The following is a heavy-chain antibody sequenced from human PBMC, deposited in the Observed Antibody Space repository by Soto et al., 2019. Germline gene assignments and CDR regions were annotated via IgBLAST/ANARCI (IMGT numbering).Heavy chain of an antibody. D-gene: IGHD2-21*02. Sequence: SLRLSCVGSGLSFSDYSMNWVRQAPGKGLQWIPYISSSSDDIHYADSVKGRFTVSRDNAKNALFLQMNSLRDDDTAIYYCARLPKGSLVTAWGQGTQVTVSS. CDR1: GLSFSDYS. J-gene: IGHJ4*02. CDR2: ISSSSDDI. CDR3: ARLPKGSLVTA. V-gene: IGHV3-48*02.